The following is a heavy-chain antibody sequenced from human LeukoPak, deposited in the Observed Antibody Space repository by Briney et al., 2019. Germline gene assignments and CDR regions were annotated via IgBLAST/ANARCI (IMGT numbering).Heavy chain of an antibody. Sequence: GESLKISCKGSGYSFTSYWIGWVRQMPGKGLEWMGIIYPGDSDTRYSPSFQGQVTISADKSISTAYLQWSSLKASDTAMYYCARPFSPAARGYTASPDDAFDIWGQGTMVTVSS. CDR1: GYSFTSYW. V-gene: IGHV5-51*01. CDR2: IYPGDSDT. J-gene: IGHJ3*02. CDR3: ARPFSPAARGYTASPDDAFDI. D-gene: IGHD6-6*01.